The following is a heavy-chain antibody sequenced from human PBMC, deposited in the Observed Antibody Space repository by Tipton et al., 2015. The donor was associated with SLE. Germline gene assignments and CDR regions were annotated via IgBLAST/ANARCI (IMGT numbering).Heavy chain of an antibody. CDR2: IYYSGST. Sequence: TLSLPCTVSGGSISSHYWSWIRQPPGKGLEWIGYIYYSGSTNYNPSLKSRVTISVDTSKNQFSLKLSSVTAADTAVDYCARVLAAGKYYYYYYGRDVWGQGTTVTVSS. V-gene: IGHV4-59*11. J-gene: IGHJ6*02. CDR1: GGSISSHY. D-gene: IGHD6-13*01. CDR3: ARVLAAGKYYYYYYGRDV.